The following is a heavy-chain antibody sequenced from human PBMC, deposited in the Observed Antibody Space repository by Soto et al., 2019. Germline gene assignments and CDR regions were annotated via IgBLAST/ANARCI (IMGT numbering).Heavy chain of an antibody. CDR2: ISAYNGNT. V-gene: IGHV1-18*01. CDR3: ARVPDYYGSGSYSAEGPPNNWFDP. CDR1: GYTFTSYG. D-gene: IGHD3-10*01. J-gene: IGHJ5*02. Sequence: GASVKVSCKASGYTFTSYGISWVRQAPGQGLEWMGWISAYNGNTNYAQKLQGRVTMTTDTSTSTAYMELRSLRSDDTAVYYCARVPDYYGSGSYSAEGPPNNWFDPWGQGTLVTVSS.